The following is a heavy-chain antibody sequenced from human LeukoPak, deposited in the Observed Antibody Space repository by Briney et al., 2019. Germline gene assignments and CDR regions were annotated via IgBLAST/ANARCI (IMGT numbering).Heavy chain of an antibody. D-gene: IGHD6-6*01. J-gene: IGHJ4*02. CDR1: GFTFSSYS. V-gene: IGHV3-21*01. CDR2: ISSSSSYI. Sequence: GGSLRLSCAASGFTFSSYSMNWVRQAPGKGLEWVSSISSSSSYIYYADSVKGRFTISRDNAKNSLYLQMNSLRAEDTAVYYCARQIPYSSSPGDYFDYWGQGTLVTVSS. CDR3: ARQIPYSSSPGDYFDY.